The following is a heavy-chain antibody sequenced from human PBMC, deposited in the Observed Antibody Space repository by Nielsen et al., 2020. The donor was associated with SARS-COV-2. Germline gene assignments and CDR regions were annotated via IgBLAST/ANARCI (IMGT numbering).Heavy chain of an antibody. J-gene: IGHJ6*02. D-gene: IGHD4-17*01. CDR1: GFTFSNYA. CDR3: AKDGVIGYGDYPDYYGLDV. V-gene: IGHV3-23*01. Sequence: GESLKISCVASGFTFSNYAMSWVRQAPGKGLEWVSGVSGSGYSTYYADSVKGRFTISRDNSENSLYLQMNSLRAEDTAVYYCAKDGVIGYGDYPDYYGLDVWGQGTTVTVSS. CDR2: VSGSGYST.